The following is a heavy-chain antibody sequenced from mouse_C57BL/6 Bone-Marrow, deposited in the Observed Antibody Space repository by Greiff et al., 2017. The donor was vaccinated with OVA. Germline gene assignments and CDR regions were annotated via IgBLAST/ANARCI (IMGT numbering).Heavy chain of an antibody. CDR2: IWRGGST. J-gene: IGHJ3*01. V-gene: IGHV2-2*01. Sequence: QVQLQQSGPGLVQPSQSLSITCTVSGFSFTSYGVHWVRQSPGKGLEWLGVIWRGGSTDYNAAFISRLSISKDNSKSQVFFKMNILHTDDTDRYYCASLYSNYFAWFSYWGQGTLVTVSA. CDR1: GFSFTSYG. CDR3: ASLYSNYFAWFSY. D-gene: IGHD2-5*01.